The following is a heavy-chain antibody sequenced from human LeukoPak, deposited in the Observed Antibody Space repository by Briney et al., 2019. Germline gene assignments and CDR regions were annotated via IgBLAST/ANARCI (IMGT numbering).Heavy chain of an antibody. CDR1: GFTFSSYW. CDR2: INTDGSST. D-gene: IGHD6-6*01. Sequence: EGSLRLSCAASGFTFSSYWMHWVRQAPGKGLVWVSRINTDGSSTSYADSVKGRFTISRDNAKNTLYLQMNSLRAEDTAVYYCATSHTDAFDIWGQGTMVTVSS. J-gene: IGHJ3*02. CDR3: ATSHTDAFDI. V-gene: IGHV3-74*01.